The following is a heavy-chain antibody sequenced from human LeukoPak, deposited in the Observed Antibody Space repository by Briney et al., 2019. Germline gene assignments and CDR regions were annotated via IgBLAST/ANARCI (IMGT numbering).Heavy chain of an antibody. D-gene: IGHD5-18*01. CDR1: GGSMTSYY. CDR2: IYHSGTS. CDR3: ARSEYSYGADAFDI. V-gene: IGHV4-59*01. J-gene: IGHJ3*02. Sequence: SETLSLTCSVSGGSMTSYYWSWIRQPPGKGLEWIGYIYHSGTSNYNPSLQSRVAMSVDTSKNQISLKVRSVTSADTAVYYCARSEYSYGADAFDIWGQGTMVTVSS.